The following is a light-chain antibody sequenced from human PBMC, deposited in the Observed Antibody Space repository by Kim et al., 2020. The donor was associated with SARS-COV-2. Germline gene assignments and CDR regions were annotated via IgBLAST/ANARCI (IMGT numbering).Light chain of an antibody. CDR1: QGIRTD. V-gene: IGKV1-17*01. CDR3: LQHNDYPLT. CDR2: AAS. Sequence: ASVGDRVTITCRASQGIRTDLGLYQLKPGKAPKRLIYAASSLESGVSSRFSGSGYGTECTLAISSLQPEDFATYYCLQHNDYPLTFGGGTKVDIK. J-gene: IGKJ4*01.